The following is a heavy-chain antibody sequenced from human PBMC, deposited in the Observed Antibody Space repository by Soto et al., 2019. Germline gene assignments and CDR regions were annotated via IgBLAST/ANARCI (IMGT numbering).Heavy chain of an antibody. Sequence: ASVKVSCKASGYTFTSYAMHWVRQAPGQRLEWMGWINAGNGNTKYSQKLKGRVTITRDTSASTAYMELSSLRSEDTALFYCAIAYYDFWSGYYPDAFDIWGQGTMVTVSS. J-gene: IGHJ3*02. V-gene: IGHV1-3*01. CDR2: INAGNGNT. CDR1: GYTFTSYA. CDR3: AIAYYDFWSGYYPDAFDI. D-gene: IGHD3-3*01.